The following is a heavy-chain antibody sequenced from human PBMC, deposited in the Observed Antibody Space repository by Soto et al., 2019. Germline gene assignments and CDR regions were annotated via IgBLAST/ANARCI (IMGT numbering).Heavy chain of an antibody. V-gene: IGHV1-69*12. D-gene: IGHD1-7*01. J-gene: IGHJ6*02. CDR3: AGPPELTRIYYYYGMDV. CDR2: IIPIFGTA. Sequence: QVQLVQSGAEVKKPGSSVKVSCKASGGTFSSYAISWVRQAPGQGLEWMGGIIPIFGTANYAQKFQGRVTITADESTSTAYMELSSLRSEDTSVYYCAGPPELTRIYYYYGMDVWRQGTTVTVSS. CDR1: GGTFSSYA.